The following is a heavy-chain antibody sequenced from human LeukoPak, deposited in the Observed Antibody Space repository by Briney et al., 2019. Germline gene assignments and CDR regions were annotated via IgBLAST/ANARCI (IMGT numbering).Heavy chain of an antibody. CDR2: IHASGTT. Sequence: SETLSLTCNVSGGSISSYFWTWIRQPAGKGLEWIGRIHASGTTNYNSSLKSRVSMSVDTSKNQFSLKLTSVTAADTAVYYCARETKSYGSGSYYNPGWFDPWGQGTLATVSS. CDR3: ARETKSYGSGSYYNPGWFDP. CDR1: GGSISSYF. D-gene: IGHD3-10*01. V-gene: IGHV4-4*07. J-gene: IGHJ5*02.